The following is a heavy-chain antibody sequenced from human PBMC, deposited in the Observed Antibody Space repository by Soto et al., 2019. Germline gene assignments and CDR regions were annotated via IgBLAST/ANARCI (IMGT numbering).Heavy chain of an antibody. V-gene: IGHV1-69*02. CDR1: GGTFSSYT. Sequence: GASVKVSCKASGGTFSSYTISWVRQAPGQGLEWMGRIIPILGIANYAQKFQGRVTITADKSTSTAYMELSSLRSEDTAVYYCARRYCSWGSRRLIDYWGQGTLVTVSS. CDR2: IIPILGIA. J-gene: IGHJ4*02. D-gene: IGHD3-16*01. CDR3: ARRYCSWGSRRLIDY.